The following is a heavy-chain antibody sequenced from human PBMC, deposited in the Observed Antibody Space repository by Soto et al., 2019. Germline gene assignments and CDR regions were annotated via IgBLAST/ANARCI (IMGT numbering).Heavy chain of an antibody. V-gene: IGHV4-61*01. J-gene: IGHJ4*02. CDR2: MYNSGST. D-gene: IGHD6-19*01. CDR3: ARVSSGWYYFDY. CDR1: GGSVSSGSYY. Sequence: QVQLQESGPGLVKPSETLSLTCTVSGGSVSSGSYYWSWIRQPPGKGLEWIGYMYNSGSTNYNPSLESRVIISVDTSKNQFSLKLSSVTAADTAVYYCARVSSGWYYFDYWGQGTLVTVSS.